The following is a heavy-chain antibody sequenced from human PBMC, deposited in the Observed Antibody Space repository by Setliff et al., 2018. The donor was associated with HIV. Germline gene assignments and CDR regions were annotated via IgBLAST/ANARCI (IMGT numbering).Heavy chain of an antibody. J-gene: IGHJ4*02. Sequence: ASETLSLTCAVYGGSFSGYYWTWIRQPPGRGLEWIGEIIQSGGTNYNRSLKXXXXISVDTSKNQFSLNLSSVTAADTAVYYCARGGLGVVGAIDYWSQGTLVTVSS. CDR1: GGSFSGYY. CDR3: ARGGLGVVGAIDY. D-gene: IGHD2-15*01. V-gene: IGHV4-34*01. CDR2: IIQSGGT.